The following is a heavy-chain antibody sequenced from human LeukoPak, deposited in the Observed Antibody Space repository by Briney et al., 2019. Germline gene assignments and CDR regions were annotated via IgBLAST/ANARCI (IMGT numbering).Heavy chain of an antibody. V-gene: IGHV3-23*01. CDR3: AKDLKAVAGTDYFDY. J-gene: IGHJ4*02. Sequence: AGGSLRLSCAASGFTFSSYAMSWVRQAPGKGLEWVSAISGSGGSTYYADSVKGRFTISRDNSKNTLYLQMNSLRAEDTAVYYCAKDLKAVAGTDYFDYWGQGTLVTVSS. CDR1: GFTFSSYA. D-gene: IGHD6-19*01. CDR2: ISGSGGST.